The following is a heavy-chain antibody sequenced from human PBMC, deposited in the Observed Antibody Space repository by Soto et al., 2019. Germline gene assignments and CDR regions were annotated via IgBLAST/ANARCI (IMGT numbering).Heavy chain of an antibody. Sequence: LETLSLTCTVSGGSISSYYWSWIRQPPGKGLEWIGYIYYSGSTNYNPSLKSRVTISVDTSKNQFSLKLSSVTAADTAVYYCARDRHYYYGMDVWGQGTTVTVSS. V-gene: IGHV4-59*01. CDR1: GGSISSYY. CDR3: ARDRHYYYGMDV. CDR2: IYYSGST. J-gene: IGHJ6*02.